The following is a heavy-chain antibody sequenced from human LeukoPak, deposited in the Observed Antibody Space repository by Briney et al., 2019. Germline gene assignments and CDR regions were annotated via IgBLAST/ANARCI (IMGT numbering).Heavy chain of an antibody. D-gene: IGHD6-19*01. CDR1: GFTFSSYW. V-gene: IGHV3-7*01. CDR2: IKQDGSEK. J-gene: IGHJ3*02. CDR3: ARLGSGWADAFDI. Sequence: GGSLRLSCTASGFTFSSYWMSWVRQAPGKGLEWMANIKQDGSEKYYVDSVKGRFTISKDNAKNSLYLQMNSLRAEDTAVYYCARLGSGWADAFDIWGQGTMVTVSS.